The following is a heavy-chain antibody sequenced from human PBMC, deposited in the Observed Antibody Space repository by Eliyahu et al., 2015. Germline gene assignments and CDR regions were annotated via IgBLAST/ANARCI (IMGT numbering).Heavy chain of an antibody. V-gene: IGHV1-2*06. J-gene: IGHJ6*03. D-gene: IGHD5-24*01. Sequence: QVQLVQSGAEVKKPGASVKVSCKASGYTFTGXYXPXVRQAPGQGLEWMGRINPNSGGTNYAQKFQGRVTMTRDTSISTAYMELSRLRSDDTAVYYCARSRTLPFMAPSGYYYYYYMDVWGKGTTVTVSS. CDR3: ARSRTLPFMAPSGYYYYYYMDV. CDR1: GYTFTGXY. CDR2: INPNSGGT.